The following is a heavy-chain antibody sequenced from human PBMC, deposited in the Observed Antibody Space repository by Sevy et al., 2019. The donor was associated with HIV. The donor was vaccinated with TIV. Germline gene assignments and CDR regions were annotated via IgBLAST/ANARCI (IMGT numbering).Heavy chain of an antibody. J-gene: IGHJ6*02. Sequence: GGSLRLSCAGSGFTFRSYWMSWVRQAPGKGLEWVAHIKVDGSEKYHVDSVKGRFTISRDNAKNSLFLQMNSLRVEDTAVYYCARDCSSTSCLWGLDVWGQGTAVTVSS. CDR1: GFTFRSYW. V-gene: IGHV3-7*03. D-gene: IGHD2-2*01. CDR3: ARDCSSTSCLWGLDV. CDR2: IKVDGSEK.